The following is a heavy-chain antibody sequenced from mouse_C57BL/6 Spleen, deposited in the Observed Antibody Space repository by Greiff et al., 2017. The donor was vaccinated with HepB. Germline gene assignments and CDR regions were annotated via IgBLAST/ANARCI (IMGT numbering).Heavy chain of an antibody. Sequence: QVQLQQSGPELVKPGASVKISCKASGYAFSSSWMNWVKQRPGKGLEWIGRIYPGDGDTNYNGKFKGKATLTADKSSSTAYMQLSSLTSEDSAVYFCARTPETAQATPAYWGQGTLVTVSA. J-gene: IGHJ3*01. D-gene: IGHD3-2*02. CDR3: ARTPETAQATPAY. CDR1: GYAFSSSW. CDR2: IYPGDGDT. V-gene: IGHV1-82*01.